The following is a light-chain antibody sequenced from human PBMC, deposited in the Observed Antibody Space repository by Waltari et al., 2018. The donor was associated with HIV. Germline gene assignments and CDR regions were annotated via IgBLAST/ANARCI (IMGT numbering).Light chain of an antibody. J-gene: IGKJ3*01. V-gene: IGKV1-39*01. CDR2: TAT. CDR1: QTILNY. Sequence: DIQMTQSPSSLSASVGDRVTITCRASQTILNYLNWYQQKPGEAPKLLIYTATSLQSGVPSRFSGSRSGTVFTLTISSLQPEDFATYYCLQSYFPPLSFGPGTKVDV. CDR3: LQSYFPPLS.